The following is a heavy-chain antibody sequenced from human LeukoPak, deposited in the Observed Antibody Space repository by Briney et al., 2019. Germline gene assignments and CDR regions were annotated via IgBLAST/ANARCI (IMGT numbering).Heavy chain of an antibody. CDR2: IYYSGST. Sequence: SETLSLTCNVSGGSISSHYWSWIRQPPGKGLEWIGSIYYSGSTYYNPSLKSRVTISVDTSKNQFSLKLSSVTAADTAVYYCARARSERYYDSSGYYLTSYYYYYMDVWGKGTTVTVSS. D-gene: IGHD3-22*01. J-gene: IGHJ6*03. V-gene: IGHV4-39*07. CDR3: ARARSERYYDSSGYYLTSYYYYYMDV. CDR1: GGSISSHY.